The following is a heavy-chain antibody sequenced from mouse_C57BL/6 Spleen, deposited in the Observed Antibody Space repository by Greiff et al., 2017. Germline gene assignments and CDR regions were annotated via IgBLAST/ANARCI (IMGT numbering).Heavy chain of an antibody. CDR2: IYPGDGDT. Sequence: QVQLKQSGPELVKPGASVKISCKASGYAFSSSWMNWVKQRPGKGLEWIGRIYPGDGDTNYNGKFKGKATLTADKSSSTAYMQLSSLTSEDSAVYFCARGVLYYGSSWFYFDCWGQGTTLTVSS. J-gene: IGHJ2*01. D-gene: IGHD1-1*01. V-gene: IGHV1-82*01. CDR1: GYAFSSSW. CDR3: ARGVLYYGSSWFYFDC.